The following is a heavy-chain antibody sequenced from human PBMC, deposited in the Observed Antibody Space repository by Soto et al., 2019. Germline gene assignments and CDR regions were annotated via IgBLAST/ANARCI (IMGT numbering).Heavy chain of an antibody. CDR1: GGSIANYY. D-gene: IGHD4-4*01. Sequence: SETLSLTCSVSGGSIANYYWSWIRQPPGKGLEWIGYVYYSGSTNYNPSLKSRVTMSVDTSRNLFSLKLTSVTAADTAMYYCARNLQDYNLRNCFDPWGQGTLVTVSS. V-gene: IGHV4-59*01. CDR3: ARNLQDYNLRNCFDP. CDR2: VYYSGST. J-gene: IGHJ5*02.